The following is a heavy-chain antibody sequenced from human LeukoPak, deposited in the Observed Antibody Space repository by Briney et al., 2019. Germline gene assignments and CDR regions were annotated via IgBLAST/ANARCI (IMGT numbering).Heavy chain of an antibody. CDR2: IYPGDSDT. CDR1: GYSFTSYW. V-gene: IGHV5-51*01. Sequence: GESLKISCKGSGYSFTSYWIGWVRQMPGKGQEWMGIIYPGDSDTRYSPSFQGQVTISADKSISTAYLQWSSLKASDTAMYYCASMLQVVAATLDAFDIWGQGTMVTVSS. J-gene: IGHJ3*02. CDR3: ASMLQVVAATLDAFDI. D-gene: IGHD2-15*01.